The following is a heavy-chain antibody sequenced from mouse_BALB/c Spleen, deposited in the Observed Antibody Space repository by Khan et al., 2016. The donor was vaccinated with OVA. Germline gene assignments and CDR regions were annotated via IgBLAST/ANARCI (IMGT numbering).Heavy chain of an antibody. Sequence: QVQLQQSGAELARPGASVKLSCKVSGYTFSDYNINWVKQRTGQDLEWIGEIYPGRNNTYYNEKFKGKATLTADKSSSTAYMQHSSLTSEDSAVYCCAREWGAWFPYWGQGTLVTVTA. CDR3: AREWGAWFPY. CDR2: IYPGRNNT. CDR1: GYTFSDYN. J-gene: IGHJ3*01. V-gene: IGHV1-77*01.